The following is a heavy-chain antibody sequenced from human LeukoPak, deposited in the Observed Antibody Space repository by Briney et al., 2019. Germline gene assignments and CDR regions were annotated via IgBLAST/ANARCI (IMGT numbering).Heavy chain of an antibody. CDR1: GVIFSTYA. CDR3: SKDQRY. Sequence: GGSLGLSCADSGVIFSTYAMSWVRQAPGKGLEWVSRISGSDDNTYYADSVKGRFTISRDSSKKTLYLQMDSLRAEDSALYYCSKDQRYWGQGTLVTVSS. D-gene: IGHD1-1*01. J-gene: IGHJ4*02. CDR2: ISGSDDNT. V-gene: IGHV3-23*01.